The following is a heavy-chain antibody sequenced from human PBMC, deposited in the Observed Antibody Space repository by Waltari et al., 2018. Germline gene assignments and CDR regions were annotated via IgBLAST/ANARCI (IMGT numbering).Heavy chain of an antibody. J-gene: IGHJ4*02. CDR3: ARVATMSY. V-gene: IGHV3-30-3*01. Sequence: QVQLVESGGGVVQPGRSLRLSCAASGFTFSSYAMHWVRQAPGKGLEGVAVISYDGSNKYSADSVKGRFTIARDNAKTTLYRQMNSLRAEDTAVYYCARVATMSYWGQGTLVTVSS. CDR2: ISYDGSNK. D-gene: IGHD5-12*01. CDR1: GFTFSSYA.